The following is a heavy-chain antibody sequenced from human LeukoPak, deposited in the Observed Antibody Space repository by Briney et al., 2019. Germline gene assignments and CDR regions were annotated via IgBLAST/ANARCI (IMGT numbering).Heavy chain of an antibody. CDR1: GFTFSSLS. Sequence: PGRSLRLSCAASGFTFSSLSMNWVRQAPGKGLEWVSYISGTSSHIYYADSVKGRFTISRDNAKNSLYLQMNSLRDEDTAVYYCARKGDYHDYWGQGTLVTVSS. J-gene: IGHJ4*02. CDR3: ARKGDYHDY. V-gene: IGHV3-48*02. CDR2: ISGTSSHI.